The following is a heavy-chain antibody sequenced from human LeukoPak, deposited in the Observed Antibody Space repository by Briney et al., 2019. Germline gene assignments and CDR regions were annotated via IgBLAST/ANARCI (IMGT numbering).Heavy chain of an antibody. CDR1: GFTFSSYA. CDR2: ISGSGGST. V-gene: IGHV3-23*01. CDR3: TNDDRAYSYGKFEY. J-gene: IGHJ4*02. Sequence: HPGGSLRLSCAASGFTFSSYAMSWVRQAPGKGLEWVSAISGSGGSTYYADSVKGRFTLSRENSRNTLYLQMTSLRAEDTAVYYCTNDDRAYSYGKFEYWGQGTLVTVSS. D-gene: IGHD5-18*01.